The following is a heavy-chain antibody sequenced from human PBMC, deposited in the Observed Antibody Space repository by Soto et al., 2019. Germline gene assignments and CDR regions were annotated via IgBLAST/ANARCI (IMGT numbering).Heavy chain of an antibody. CDR2: STSDTSAR. V-gene: IGHV3-48*02. CDR3: VRDWPYGSRPGVSGMDM. CDR1: GFTFSSYS. Sequence: GGSLRLSFVASGFTFSSYSMDWVRQAPGKGLEWVSFSTSDTSAREYADSVKGLYTISRDNGQNSLYLQKNSLREEDTAVYYCVRDWPYGSRPGVSGMDMWGQGTTVTVSS. D-gene: IGHD2-15*01. J-gene: IGHJ6*01.